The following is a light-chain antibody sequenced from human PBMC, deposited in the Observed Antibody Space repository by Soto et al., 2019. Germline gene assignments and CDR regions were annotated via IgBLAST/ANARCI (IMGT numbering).Light chain of an antibody. CDR1: QSVSYN. Sequence: ETVMTQSPATLSVSPGDRATLSCSASQSVSYNLAWYQQKPGQAPRLLIYAASSRATGIPDRFSGSGSGTDFTLTIDGLEPEDFVVYYCQQYGYSPITFGQGTRLEIK. V-gene: IGKV3-20*01. CDR3: QQYGYSPIT. CDR2: AAS. J-gene: IGKJ5*01.